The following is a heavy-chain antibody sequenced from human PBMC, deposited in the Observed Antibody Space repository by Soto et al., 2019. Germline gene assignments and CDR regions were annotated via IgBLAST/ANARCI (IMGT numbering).Heavy chain of an antibody. J-gene: IGHJ5*02. Sequence: DVQLLESGGGLVQPGGSLRLSCAASGFTLSSYCMNWVRQAPGKGLEWVSAISGSGGSTYYYADSVKGRFTISRDNSKNTLYLQMDSLRVEETAVYYCAKSGGGNGPNWFDPWGQGTLVSVSS. V-gene: IGHV3-23*01. CDR3: AKSGGGNGPNWFDP. D-gene: IGHD2-8*01. CDR2: ISGSGGST. CDR1: GFTLSSYC.